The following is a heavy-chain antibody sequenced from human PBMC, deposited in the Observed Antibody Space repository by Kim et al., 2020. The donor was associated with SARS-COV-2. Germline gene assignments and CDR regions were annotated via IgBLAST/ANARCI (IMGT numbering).Heavy chain of an antibody. J-gene: IGHJ4*02. D-gene: IGHD3-3*01. CDR2: INPSSGTT. Sequence: ASVKVSCKASGYTFISNYIHWVRQAPGQGLEWMGIINPSSGTTTYAQKFQGRVTMTSDTSTSTVYMDLRSLRYEDTALYYCSRVPTTWSGFPFDYWGQGTLVTVSS. CDR1: GYTFISNY. CDR3: SRVPTTWSGFPFDY. V-gene: IGHV1-46*01.